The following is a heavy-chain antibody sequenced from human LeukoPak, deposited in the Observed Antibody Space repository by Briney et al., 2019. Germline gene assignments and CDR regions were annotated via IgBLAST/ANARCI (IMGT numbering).Heavy chain of an antibody. CDR3: AKACRFLEWLALMCSDY. D-gene: IGHD3-3*01. V-gene: IGHV3-23*01. CDR1: GFTFSNYA. CDR2: ISGSGGNT. J-gene: IGHJ4*02. Sequence: PGGSLRLSCAASGFTFSNYAMNWVRQAPGKGLEWVSAISGSGGNTYYADSVKGRFTISRDNSKNTLYLQMNSLRAEDTAVYYCAKACRFLEWLALMCSDYWGQGTLVTVSS.